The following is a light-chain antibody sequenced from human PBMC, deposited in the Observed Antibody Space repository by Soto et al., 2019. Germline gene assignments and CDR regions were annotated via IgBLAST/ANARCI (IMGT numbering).Light chain of an antibody. Sequence: EIVMTQSPATLSVSPGERVTLSCRASQSVRNNLAWYQQKPGQAPRLLIYGASTRATGIPARFSGSGSGTEFTLTISSPQSEDFAVYYCQHYNNWPPWTFGQGTKVEIK. CDR1: QSVRNN. CDR2: GAS. V-gene: IGKV3-15*01. J-gene: IGKJ1*01. CDR3: QHYNNWPPWT.